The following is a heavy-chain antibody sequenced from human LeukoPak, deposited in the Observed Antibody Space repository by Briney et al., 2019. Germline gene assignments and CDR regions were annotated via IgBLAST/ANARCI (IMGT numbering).Heavy chain of an antibody. D-gene: IGHD1-26*01. CDR2: INPNSGGT. CDR3: AREGPIVGATHLVDY. J-gene: IGHJ4*02. Sequence: GASVKVSCKASGYTFTDYYVHWVRQAPGQGLEWMGWINPNSGGTNYAQKFQGRVTMTRDTSISTAYMELSRPRSDDTAVYYCAREGPIVGATHLVDYWGQGTLVTVSS. V-gene: IGHV1-2*02. CDR1: GYTFTDYY.